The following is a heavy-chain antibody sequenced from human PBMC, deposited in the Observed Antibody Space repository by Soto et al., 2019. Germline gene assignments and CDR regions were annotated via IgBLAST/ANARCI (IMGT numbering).Heavy chain of an antibody. D-gene: IGHD2-21*02. Sequence: QVQLVQSGAEVKKPGASVKVSCKASGYTFTSYGISWVRQAPGQGLEWMGWISAYNGNTNYAQKLQGRVTMTTDTSTSTAYMEPRRLISDDTAVYYCARSSQITLAYCGGDCYSFDYWGQGTLVTVSS. J-gene: IGHJ4*02. CDR3: ARSSQITLAYCGGDCYSFDY. CDR1: GYTFTSYG. V-gene: IGHV1-18*01. CDR2: ISAYNGNT.